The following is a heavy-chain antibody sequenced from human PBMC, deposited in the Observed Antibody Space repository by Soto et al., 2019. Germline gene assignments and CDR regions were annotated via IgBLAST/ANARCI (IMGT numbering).Heavy chain of an antibody. CDR1: AGTFSEHY. Sequence: SXAQPRTGSAYAGTFSEHYWSWMSPRPRKGLEWLGEINHRGSTNYNPSLKSRVTISVDTSKNQFSLKLSSVTAADTAVYYCARGKFETKYYDLGSGYRRRRYYYYYGMDGLGQGTTVTIFS. V-gene: IGHV4-34*01. D-gene: IGHD3-3*01. J-gene: IGHJ6*02. CDR2: INHRGST. CDR3: ARGKFETKYYDLGSGYRRRRYYYYYGMDG.